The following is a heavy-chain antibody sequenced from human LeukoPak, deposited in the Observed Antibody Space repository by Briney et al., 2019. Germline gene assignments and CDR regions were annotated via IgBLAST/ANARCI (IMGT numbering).Heavy chain of an antibody. J-gene: IGHJ4*02. D-gene: IGHD4-11*01. CDR3: ANPPTVTSFDC. V-gene: IGHV3-23*01. Sequence: GGSLRLSCAASGFTFSSYGMSWVRQAPGKGLEWVSAISGSGGNTYYADSVRGRFTISRDNSKNTLYLQMNSLRAEDTAIYYCANPPTVTSFDCWGQGTLVTVSS. CDR1: GFTFSSYG. CDR2: ISGSGGNT.